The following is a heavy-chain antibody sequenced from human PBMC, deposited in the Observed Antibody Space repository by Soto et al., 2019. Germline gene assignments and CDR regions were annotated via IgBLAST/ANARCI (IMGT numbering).Heavy chain of an antibody. CDR1: GFSFSSYG. J-gene: IGHJ4*02. Sequence: PGGSLRLSCAASGFSFSSYGMHSVRQAPGKGLEWVAVISYVGSNKYYADSVKGRFTISRDNSKNTLYLQMNSLRAEDTAVYYCAKGGIHPTDYWGQGTLVTVSS. V-gene: IGHV3-30*18. CDR3: AKGGIHPTDY. D-gene: IGHD5-18*01. CDR2: ISYVGSNK.